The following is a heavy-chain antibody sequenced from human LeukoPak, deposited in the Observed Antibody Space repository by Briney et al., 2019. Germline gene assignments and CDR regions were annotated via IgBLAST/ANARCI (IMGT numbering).Heavy chain of an antibody. Sequence: PSETLSLTCAVYGGSFSGYYWSWIRQPPGKGLEWIGEINHSGSTNYNPSLKSRVTISVDTSKNQFSLKLSSVTAADTAVYYCAREPGYSYGFDYWGQGTLVTVSS. V-gene: IGHV4-34*01. J-gene: IGHJ4*02. D-gene: IGHD5-18*01. CDR2: INHSGST. CDR1: GGSFSGYY. CDR3: AREPGYSYGFDY.